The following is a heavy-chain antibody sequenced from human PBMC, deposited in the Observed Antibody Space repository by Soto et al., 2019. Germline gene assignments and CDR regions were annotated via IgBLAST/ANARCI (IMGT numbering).Heavy chain of an antibody. CDR3: ARTGDGHHDFLDY. V-gene: IGHV3-7*01. D-gene: IGHD1-1*01. Sequence: PGGSLRLSCAASGFTFSSYWMNWVRQAPGKGLEWVANINQDGNEDNLLDSVKGRFTISRDNAKTSLLLQMNSLRVDDTAVYYCARTGDGHHDFLDYGGQGALVTVSS. CDR1: GFTFSSYW. J-gene: IGHJ4*02. CDR2: INQDGNED.